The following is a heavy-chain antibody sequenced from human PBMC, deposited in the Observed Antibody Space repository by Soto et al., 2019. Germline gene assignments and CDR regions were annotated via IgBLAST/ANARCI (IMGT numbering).Heavy chain of an antibody. D-gene: IGHD1-26*01. CDR3: ARDLPPSTSADYYYGMDV. V-gene: IGHV4-4*02. CDR2: IYHSGST. CDR1: GGSISSSNW. Sequence: SETLSLTCAVSGGSISSSNWWSWVRQPPGKGLEWIGEIYHSGSTNYNPSLKSRVTISVDKSKNQFSLKLGSVTAADTAVYYCARDLPPSTSADYYYGMDVWGQGTTVTVSS. J-gene: IGHJ6*02.